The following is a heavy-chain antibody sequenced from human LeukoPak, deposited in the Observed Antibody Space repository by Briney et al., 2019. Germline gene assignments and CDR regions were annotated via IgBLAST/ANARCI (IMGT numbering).Heavy chain of an antibody. CDR3: ARLGSSWSFDY. V-gene: IGHV3-33*01. J-gene: IGHJ4*02. D-gene: IGHD6-13*01. Sequence: GGSLRLSCAASGFTFSSYGMNWVRQAPGKGLEWVAVIWYDGSNKYYGDSVKGRFTISRDNSKNTVSLQMNSLRVEDTAVYYCARLGSSWSFDYWGQETLVTVSS. CDR2: IWYDGSNK. CDR1: GFTFSSYG.